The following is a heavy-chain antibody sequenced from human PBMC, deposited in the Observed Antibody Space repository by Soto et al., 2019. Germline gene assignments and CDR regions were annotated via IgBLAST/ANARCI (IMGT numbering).Heavy chain of an antibody. D-gene: IGHD4-17*01. Sequence: SETLSLTCAVSGGSFTSNNWWTWVRQPPGQGLEWIGYIYYSGSTNYNPSLKSRVTISVDTSKNQFSLKLSSVTAADTAVYYCAREGDYADLTYWGQGTLVTVSS. CDR3: AREGDYADLTY. J-gene: IGHJ4*02. CDR2: IYYSGST. CDR1: GGSFTSNNW. V-gene: IGHV4-4*02.